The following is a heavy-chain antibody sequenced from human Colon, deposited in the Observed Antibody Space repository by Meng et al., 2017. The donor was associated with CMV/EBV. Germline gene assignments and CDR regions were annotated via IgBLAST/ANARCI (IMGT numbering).Heavy chain of an antibody. CDR1: GGSISSSSYY. CDR2: IYYSGST. V-gene: IGHV4-39*07. D-gene: IGHD3-22*01. Sequence: GSLRLSCTVSGGSISSSSYYWGWIRQPPGKGLEWIGSIYYSGSTYYNPSLKSRVTISVDTSKNQFSLKLSSVTAADTAVYYCARGYYDSSGYAPASLLFDYWGQGTLVTVSS. CDR3: ARGYYDSSGYAPASLLFDY. J-gene: IGHJ4*02.